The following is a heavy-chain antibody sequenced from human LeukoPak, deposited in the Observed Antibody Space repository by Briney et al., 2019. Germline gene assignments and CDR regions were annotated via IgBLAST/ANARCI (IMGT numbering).Heavy chain of an antibody. V-gene: IGHV3-30*02. J-gene: IGHJ4*02. D-gene: IGHD2-2*02. CDR2: IRYDGSNK. CDR1: GFTFSSYG. Sequence: GGSLRLSCAASGFTFSSYGMHWVRQAPGKGLEWVAFIRYDGSNKYYADSVKGRFTISRDNSKNTLYLQMNNLRAEDTAVYYCAKDGNLHGYCSSTSCYTVDYWGQGTLVTVSS. CDR3: AKDGNLHGYCSSTSCYTVDY.